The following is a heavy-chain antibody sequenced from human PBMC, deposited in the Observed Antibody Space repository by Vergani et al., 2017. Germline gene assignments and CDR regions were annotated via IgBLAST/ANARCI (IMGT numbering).Heavy chain of an antibody. CDR3: AREKGTGDLDY. V-gene: IGHV1-18*01. J-gene: IGHJ4*02. CDR1: GYTFSSYG. CDR2: ISPYNGHT. D-gene: IGHD7-27*01. Sequence: QVQLVQSGAEVKKPGASVKVSGKASGYTFSSYGISWVRQAPGQGLEWMGWISPYNGHTEYAKRLQGRVTMTTDTSTSTADMALRSLRSDDTAVYSCAREKGTGDLDYWGQGTLVTVSS.